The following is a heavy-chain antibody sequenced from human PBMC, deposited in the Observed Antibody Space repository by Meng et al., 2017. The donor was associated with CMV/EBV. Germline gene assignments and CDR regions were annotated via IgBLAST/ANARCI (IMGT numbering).Heavy chain of an antibody. D-gene: IGHD2-15*01. CDR3: ARVYCSGGSCYGNWFDP. CDR1: CGSISSGAAY. Sequence: APGLVTPSHTLSLPCTLLCGSISSGAAYWSSIRQPPGKCLEWIGYIYYSGSTYYNPSLKSRVTISVDTSKNQFSLKLSSVTAADTAVYYCARVYCSGGSCYGNWFDPWGQGTLVTVSS. V-gene: IGHV4-30-4*08. CDR2: IYYSGST. J-gene: IGHJ5*02.